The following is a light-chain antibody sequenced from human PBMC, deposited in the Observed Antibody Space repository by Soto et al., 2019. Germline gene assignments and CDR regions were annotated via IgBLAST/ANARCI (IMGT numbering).Light chain of an antibody. J-gene: IGLJ1*01. Sequence: QSVLTQPPSVSAAPGQKVTISCSGSSSNIGNNYVSWYQQLPGTAPKLLIYDNNKRPSGTPDRFSGSKSGTSATLGITGLQTGDEADYYCGTWDSSLSAGYVFGTGTKVPV. CDR1: SSNIGNNY. V-gene: IGLV1-51*01. CDR2: DNN. CDR3: GTWDSSLSAGYV.